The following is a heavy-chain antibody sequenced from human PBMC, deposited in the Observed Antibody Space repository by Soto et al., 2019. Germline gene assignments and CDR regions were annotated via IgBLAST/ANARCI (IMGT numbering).Heavy chain of an antibody. CDR1: GGPFDSTGYY. D-gene: IGHD1-1*01. J-gene: IGHJ4*02. V-gene: IGHV4-39*01. CDR2: IYYSGRT. CDR3: ATVPIVRTTPYYFDY. Sequence: QLQLQESGPGLVKPSETLSLTCTVSGGPFDSTGYYWAWVRQPAGKGLEWLAYIYYSGRTYYNPSLKSRLTISVDTTTNPLALSLSSVTAADTAVYYCATVPIVRTTPYYFDYWGQGTLVTVSS.